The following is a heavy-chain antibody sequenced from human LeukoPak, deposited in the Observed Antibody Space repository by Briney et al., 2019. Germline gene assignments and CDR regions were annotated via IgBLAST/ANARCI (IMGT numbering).Heavy chain of an antibody. D-gene: IGHD6-6*01. CDR3: ARDVRPDY. CDR2: IKQDGTEK. Sequence: GGSLRLFCAASGFTFSSYWMSWVRQAPGEGLEWLANIKQDGTEKYYMDSVKGRFSISRDKAKNSLYLQMTALRAEDTAVYFCARDVRPDYWGQGTLVTVST. V-gene: IGHV3-7*04. J-gene: IGHJ4*02. CDR1: GFTFSSYW.